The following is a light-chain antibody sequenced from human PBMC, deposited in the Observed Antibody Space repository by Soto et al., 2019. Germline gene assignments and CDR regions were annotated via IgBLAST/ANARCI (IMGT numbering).Light chain of an antibody. J-gene: IGKJ2*01. CDR2: DAS. Sequence: DIQMTQSPSSLSASVGDRVTITCRASQTISTYLNWYQQKPGKAPRLLIYDASSLLSGVPSRFSGSGSGTDFTLTIASLQPEDFSTFYCQQCESTPYTFGQGTKVEI. V-gene: IGKV1-39*01. CDR3: QQCESTPYT. CDR1: QTISTY.